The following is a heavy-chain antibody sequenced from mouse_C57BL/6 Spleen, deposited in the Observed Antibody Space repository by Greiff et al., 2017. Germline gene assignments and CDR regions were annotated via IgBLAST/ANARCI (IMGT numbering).Heavy chain of an antibody. J-gene: IGHJ3*01. CDR1: GYTFTSYW. CDR2: INPSSGYT. V-gene: IGHV1-7*01. D-gene: IGHD2-4*01. Sequence: QVQLKQSGAELAKPGASVRLSCKASGYTFTSYWMHWVKQRPGQGLEWIGYINPSSGYTKYNQKFKDKATLTADKSSSTAYMQLSSLTYEDSAVYYCASYDYDGGFAYWGQGTLVTVSA. CDR3: ASYDYDGGFAY.